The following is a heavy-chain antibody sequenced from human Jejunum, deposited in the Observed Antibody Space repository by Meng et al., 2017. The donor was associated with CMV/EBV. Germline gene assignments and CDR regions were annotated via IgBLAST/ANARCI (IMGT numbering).Heavy chain of an antibody. CDR3: AKVIRTSRPGSALDH. CDR1: VYTSTAYY. CDR2: IHPITGGT. V-gene: IGHV1-2*02. D-gene: IGHD3-10*01. Sequence: SVYTSTAYYIHCVRQAPGQGLELMVWIHPITGGTHFTQDFQGRVTMTRDTSISTAYLDLTSLRSDDTAVYYCAKVIRTSRPGSALDHWGQGTLVTVS. J-gene: IGHJ4*02.